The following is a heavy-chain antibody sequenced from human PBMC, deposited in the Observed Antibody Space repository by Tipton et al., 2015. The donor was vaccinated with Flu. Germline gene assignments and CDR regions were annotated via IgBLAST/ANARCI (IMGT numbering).Heavy chain of an antibody. D-gene: IGHD3-22*01. V-gene: IGHV4-61*02. CDR3: AREGFDSSGYRAGDAFDI. Sequence: TLSLTCTVSGGSISSGSYYWSWIRQPAGKGLGWIGRIYTSGSTNYNPSLKSRVTISVDTSKNQFSLKLSSVTAADTAVYYCAREGFDSSGYRAGDAFDIWGQGTMVTVPS. CDR1: GGSISSGSYY. CDR2: IYTSGST. J-gene: IGHJ3*02.